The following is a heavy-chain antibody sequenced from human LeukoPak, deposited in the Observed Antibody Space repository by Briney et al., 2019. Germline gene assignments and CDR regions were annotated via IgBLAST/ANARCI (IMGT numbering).Heavy chain of an antibody. CDR3: ARKLRFLDPFDY. CDR2: IYHSGST. CDR1: GYSISSGYY. V-gene: IGHV4-38-2*02. D-gene: IGHD3-3*01. Sequence: SETLSLTCTVSGYSISSGYYWGWIRPPPGKGLEWIGSIYHSGSTYYNPSLKSRVTISVDTSKNQFSLKLSSVTAADTAVYYCARKLRFLDPFDYWGQGTLVTVSS. J-gene: IGHJ4*02.